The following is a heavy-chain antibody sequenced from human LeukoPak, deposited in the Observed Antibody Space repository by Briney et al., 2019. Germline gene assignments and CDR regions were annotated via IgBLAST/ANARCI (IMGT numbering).Heavy chain of an antibody. CDR1: GCTLTELS. CDR3: ATAPRGFYGSGSSFDY. J-gene: IGHJ4*02. CDR2: FDPEDGET. V-gene: IGHV1-24*01. D-gene: IGHD3-10*01. Sequence: ASVKVSCKVSGCTLTELSMHWVRQAPGKGLEWMGGFDPEDGETIYAQKFQGRVTMTEDTSTDTAYMELSSLRSEDTAVYYCATAPRGFYGSGSSFDYWGQGTLVTVSS.